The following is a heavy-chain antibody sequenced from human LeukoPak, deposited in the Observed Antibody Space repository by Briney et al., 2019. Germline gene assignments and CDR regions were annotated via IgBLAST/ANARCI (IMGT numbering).Heavy chain of an antibody. CDR1: GYTFTSYD. Sequence: GASVKVSCKASGYTFTSYDINWVRQATGQGLEWMGWMNPNSGNTGYAQKFQGRVTMTRNTSISTAYMELSRLRSDDTAVYYCARGIWSSGPFDYWGQGTLVTVSS. CDR2: MNPNSGNT. D-gene: IGHD3-22*01. V-gene: IGHV1-8*01. J-gene: IGHJ4*02. CDR3: ARGIWSSGPFDY.